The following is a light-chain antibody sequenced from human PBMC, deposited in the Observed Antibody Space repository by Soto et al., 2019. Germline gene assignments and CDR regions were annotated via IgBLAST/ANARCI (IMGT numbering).Light chain of an antibody. Sequence: EIVLTQSPGTLSVSPGERATLSCRASQSVSSSYLAWYQQKPGPAPRLLISGASSRATGIPDRFSGSGSGTDFTLTISSLEPEDFAVYYCQQDGSSPLTFGGGTKVEIK. CDR3: QQDGSSPLT. V-gene: IGKV3-20*01. CDR1: QSVSSSY. J-gene: IGKJ4*01. CDR2: GAS.